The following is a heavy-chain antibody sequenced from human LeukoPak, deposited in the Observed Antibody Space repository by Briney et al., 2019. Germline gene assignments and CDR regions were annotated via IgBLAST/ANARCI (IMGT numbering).Heavy chain of an antibody. CDR2: ISSYNGNT. CDR1: GYTFTTYG. V-gene: IGHV1-18*01. D-gene: IGHD3-22*01. CDR3: ARGGAYASSGYFYVA. J-gene: IGHJ5*02. Sequence: ASVKVSCKASGYTFTTYGIGWVRQAPGQGLEWMGWISSYNGNTDYAQNLQGRVTMTTDTSTNTAYMELRSLRSDDTAVYYCARGGAYASSGYFYVAWGQGTLVTVSS.